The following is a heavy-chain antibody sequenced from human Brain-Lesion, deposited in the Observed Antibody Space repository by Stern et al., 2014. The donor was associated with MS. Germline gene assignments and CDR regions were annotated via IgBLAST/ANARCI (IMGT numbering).Heavy chain of an antibody. V-gene: IGHV4-39*02. D-gene: IGHD6-19*01. CDR2: IFYTGST. CDR1: GGSIGSSSYY. Sequence: QLQLQESGPGLVKPSETLSLTCTVSGGSIGSSSYYWGWIRQPPGKGLEWIGHIFYTGSTFYDPSLQRRVTTSVVTSNHPFSPRLNSVTAADTAVYYCARGAGVFDSWGQGTLVTVSP. CDR3: ARGAGVFDS. J-gene: IGHJ4*02.